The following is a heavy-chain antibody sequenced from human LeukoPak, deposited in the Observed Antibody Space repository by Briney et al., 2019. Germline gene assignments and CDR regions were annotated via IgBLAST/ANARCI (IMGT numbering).Heavy chain of an antibody. CDR2: INPNSGGT. Sequence: ASVKVSCKASGYTFTGYYMHWVRQAPGQGLEWMGWINPNSGGTNYAQKFQGRVTMNRDTSISTAYMELSRLRSDDTAVYYCARDPVVVAAEEYYFDYWGQGTLVTVSS. D-gene: IGHD2-15*01. CDR1: GYTFTGYY. CDR3: ARDPVVVAAEEYYFDY. J-gene: IGHJ4*02. V-gene: IGHV1-2*02.